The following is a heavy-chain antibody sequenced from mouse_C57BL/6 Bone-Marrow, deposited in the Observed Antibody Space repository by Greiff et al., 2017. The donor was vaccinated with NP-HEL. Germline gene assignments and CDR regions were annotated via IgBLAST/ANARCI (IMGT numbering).Heavy chain of an antibody. CDR1: GFTFSDYG. CDR2: ISSGSSTI. D-gene: IGHD1-1*01. CDR3: ASGGCYGSIYYFDY. V-gene: IGHV5-17*01. J-gene: IGHJ2*01. Sequence: EVQLVESGGGLVKPGGSLKLSCAASGFTFSDYGMHWVRQAPEKGLEWVAYISSGSSTIYYVDTVKGRFTFPRDNAKNTLFLQMTSLRSEDTAMYYCASGGCYGSIYYFDYWGKGTTLTVSS.